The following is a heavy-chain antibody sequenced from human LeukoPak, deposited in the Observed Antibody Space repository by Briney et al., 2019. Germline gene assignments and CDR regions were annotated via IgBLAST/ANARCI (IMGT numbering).Heavy chain of an antibody. CDR1: GFTFSSNH. D-gene: IGHD1-26*01. Sequence: PGGSLRLSCAASGFTFSSNHMNWVRQAPGKGLEWVSIIYYGGNTFYADSVKGRFTISRDNSKNTLYLQINSLRAEDTAVYYCAALSGVGVKIGFDHWGQGALVVVSS. CDR3: AALSGVGVKIGFDH. CDR2: IYYGGNT. J-gene: IGHJ4*02. V-gene: IGHV3-66*01.